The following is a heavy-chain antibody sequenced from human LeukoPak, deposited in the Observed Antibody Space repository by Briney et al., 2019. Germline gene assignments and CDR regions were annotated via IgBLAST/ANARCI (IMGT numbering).Heavy chain of an antibody. J-gene: IGHJ4*02. CDR3: TNGDCRGGRCSSGAY. CDR2: TRDDGSKN. CDR1: GFTFRSYG. Sequence: PGGSLGLSCAASGFTFRSYGMHWVRQAPGKGLEWVAYTRDDGSKNWYGDSVKGRFTISRENPKNTLYLQMKSLRGEDTAVYYCTNGDCRGGRCSSGAYWGQGTLVTVSS. D-gene: IGHD2-15*01. V-gene: IGHV3-30*02.